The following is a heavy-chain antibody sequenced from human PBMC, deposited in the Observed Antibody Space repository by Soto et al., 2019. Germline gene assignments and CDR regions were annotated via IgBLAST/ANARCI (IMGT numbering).Heavy chain of an antibody. V-gene: IGHV1-58*01. Sequence: QMQLVQSGPEVKKPGTSVKVSCKASGFTFTSSAVQWVRQARGQRLEWIGWIVVGSGNTNYAQKFQERVTITRDMSTRTAYMELSSLRSEDTAVYYCTADILLWFGEFLPYYYYGMDVW. CDR1: GFTFTSSA. J-gene: IGHJ6*01. D-gene: IGHD3-10*01. CDR3: TADILLWFGEFLPYYYYGMDV. CDR2: IVVGSGNT.